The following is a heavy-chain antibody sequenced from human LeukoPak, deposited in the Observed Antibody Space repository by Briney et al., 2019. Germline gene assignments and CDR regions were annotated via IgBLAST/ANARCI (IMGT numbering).Heavy chain of an antibody. Sequence: GGSLRLSCAASGFTFSSYAMHWVRQAPGKGLEYVSAISSNGGSTYYANSVKGRFTISRDNAKNSLYLQMNSLRAEDTAVYYCARLGYWGQGTLVTVSS. CDR2: ISSNGGST. CDR3: ARLGY. J-gene: IGHJ4*02. CDR1: GFTFSSYA. V-gene: IGHV3-64*01.